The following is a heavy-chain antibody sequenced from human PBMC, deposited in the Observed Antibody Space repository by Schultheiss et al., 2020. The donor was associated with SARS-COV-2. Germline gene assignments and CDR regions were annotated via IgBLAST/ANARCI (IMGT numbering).Heavy chain of an antibody. Sequence: GGSLRLSFAASGFTFSSYGMHWVRQAPGKGLEWVAVIWYDGSNKYYADSVKGRFTISRDNSKNTLYLQMNSLRAEDTAVYYCARVDSSGWQSYGMDVWGQGTTVTVSS. J-gene: IGHJ6*02. V-gene: IGHV3-33*01. CDR3: ARVDSSGWQSYGMDV. CDR2: IWYDGSNK. D-gene: IGHD6-19*01. CDR1: GFTFSSYG.